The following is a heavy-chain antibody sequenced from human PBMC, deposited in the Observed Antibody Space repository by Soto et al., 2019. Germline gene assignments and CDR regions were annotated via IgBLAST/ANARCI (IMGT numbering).Heavy chain of an antibody. Sequence: PGGSLRLSXGASGFSISNFWIPGVRKAPGKGLVWVSRVNSDGSTTDYADSVKGRFTISRDNAKNTLYLQMNSLRAEDTAVYYCARGFRWGMDVWGQGTTVTVS. CDR1: GFSISNFW. J-gene: IGHJ6*02. V-gene: IGHV3-74*01. CDR2: VNSDGSTT. CDR3: ARGFRWGMDV. D-gene: IGHD3-16*01.